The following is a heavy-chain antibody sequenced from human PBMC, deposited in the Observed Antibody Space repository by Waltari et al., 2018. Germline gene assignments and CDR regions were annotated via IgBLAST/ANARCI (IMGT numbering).Heavy chain of an antibody. Sequence: EVQLVESGGGLVQPGRSLRLSCAASGFTFDDYAMHWVRQAPGKGLGWVSGISWNSGSIGYADSVKGRFTISRDNAKNSLYLQMNSLRAEDTALYYCAKDSYRDGDSYHDYWGQGTLVTVSS. CDR1: GFTFDDYA. CDR2: ISWNSGSI. CDR3: AKDSYRDGDSYHDY. D-gene: IGHD4-17*01. V-gene: IGHV3-9*01. J-gene: IGHJ4*02.